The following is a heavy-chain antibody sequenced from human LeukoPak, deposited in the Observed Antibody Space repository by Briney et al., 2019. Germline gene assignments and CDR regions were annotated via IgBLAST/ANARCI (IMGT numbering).Heavy chain of an antibody. CDR3: TSLRYFDWLYSGHWFDP. J-gene: IGHJ5*02. CDR1: GGSFSGYY. Sequence: SETLSLTCAVYGGSFSGYYWSWIREHPGKGLEWIGEINHSGSTNDNASLRSRVTISVDTSKKQFSLKLQSVTAADTAVYYCTSLRYFDWLYSGHWFDPWGQGTLVTVSS. D-gene: IGHD3-9*01. CDR2: INHSGST. V-gene: IGHV4-34*01.